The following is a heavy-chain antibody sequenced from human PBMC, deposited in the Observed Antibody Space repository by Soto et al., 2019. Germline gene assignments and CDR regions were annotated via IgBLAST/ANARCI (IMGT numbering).Heavy chain of an antibody. CDR2: IYTSGST. CDR1: GTSVSNYY. V-gene: IGHV4-4*07. J-gene: IGHJ4*02. CDR3: ARGGIQLSYAFDY. D-gene: IGHD5-18*01. Sequence: SETLSLTGSVSGTSVSNYYWSWIRQPAGKGLEHIGRIYTSGSTSYNPSLKSRVTMSMDTSQTQIYLNLTSVTAADTAVYYCARGGIQLSYAFDYWGQGIQVTVSS.